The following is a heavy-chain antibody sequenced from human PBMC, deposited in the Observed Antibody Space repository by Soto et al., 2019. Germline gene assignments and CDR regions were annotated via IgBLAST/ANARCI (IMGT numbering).Heavy chain of an antibody. CDR1: GYTFTGSY. V-gene: IGHV1-2*04. J-gene: IGHJ6*02. Sequence: ASVKVSCKASGYTFTGSYMHWVRQAPGQGLEWMGWINPNSGGTNYAQKFQGWVTMTRDTSISTAYMELSRLRSDDTAVYYCARGAPIVVVPAAQTYYYYGMDVWGQGTTVTSP. CDR2: INPNSGGT. D-gene: IGHD2-2*01. CDR3: ARGAPIVVVPAAQTYYYYGMDV.